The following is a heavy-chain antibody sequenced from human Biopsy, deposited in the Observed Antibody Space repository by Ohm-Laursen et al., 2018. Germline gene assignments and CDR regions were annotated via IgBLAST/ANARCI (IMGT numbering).Heavy chain of an antibody. CDR2: IFYDGSNT. J-gene: IGHJ6*02. CDR1: GFTFNNYG. V-gene: IGHV3-30*18. D-gene: IGHD5-18*01. Sequence: SLRLSCAASGFTFNNYGMQWVRQAPGKGLEWVEFIFYDGSNTYYADSVKGRFTISRDTSRDTLYLQMSSLRAEDTAVYYCAKDRYNYTPIGGFSMDVWDQGTTVTVSS. CDR3: AKDRYNYTPIGGFSMDV.